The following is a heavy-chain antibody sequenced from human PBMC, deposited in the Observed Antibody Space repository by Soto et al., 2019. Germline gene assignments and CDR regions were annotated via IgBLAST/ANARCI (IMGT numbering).Heavy chain of an antibody. D-gene: IGHD6-13*01. Sequence: QVQLVESGGGVVQPGRSLRLSCAASGFTFSSYGMHWVRQAPGKGLEWVAVISYDGSNKYYADSVKGRFTISRDNSKNAPYLHRNSVRAADTAVYYSAKYYEHSGSWYYRDYYGMDLWVQGSTVTVSS. CDR1: GFTFSSYG. J-gene: IGHJ6*02. CDR2: ISYDGSNK. CDR3: AKYYEHSGSWYYRDYYGMDL. V-gene: IGHV3-30*18.